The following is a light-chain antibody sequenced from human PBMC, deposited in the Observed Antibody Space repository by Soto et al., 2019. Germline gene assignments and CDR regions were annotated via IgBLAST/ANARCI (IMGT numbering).Light chain of an antibody. Sequence: EIVLTQSPATLSLSPGERATLSCGASQSVSSSYLAWYQQKPGLAPRLLIYDASSRATGIPDRFSGSGSGTVFPLPISILELEVFAGYYCQKYGSPPSITLGKGTRLEIK. CDR1: QSVSSSY. CDR3: QKYGSPPSIT. V-gene: IGKV3D-20*01. CDR2: DAS. J-gene: IGKJ5*01.